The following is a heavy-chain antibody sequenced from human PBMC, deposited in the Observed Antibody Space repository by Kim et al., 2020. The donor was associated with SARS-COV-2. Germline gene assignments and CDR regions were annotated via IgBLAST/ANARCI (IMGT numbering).Heavy chain of an antibody. CDR3: ASLGIAVAKGSDY. J-gene: IGHJ4*02. V-gene: IGHV5-10-1*01. Sequence: YSPSFQGHVTISADKSISTAYLQWSSLKASDTAMYYCASLGIAVAKGSDYWGQGTLVTVSS. D-gene: IGHD6-19*01.